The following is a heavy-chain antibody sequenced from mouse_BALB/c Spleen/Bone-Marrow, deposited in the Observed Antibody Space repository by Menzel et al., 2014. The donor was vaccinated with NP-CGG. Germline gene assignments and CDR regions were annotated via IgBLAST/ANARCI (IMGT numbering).Heavy chain of an antibody. J-gene: IGHJ2*01. CDR3: ARQGYYGYSDY. Sequence: VQLKQSGGGLVQPGGSLKLSCAASGFDFXRYWMSWVRQAPGKGLEWIGEINPDSSTINYTPSLKDKFIISRDNAKNTLCLQMSKVRSEDTALYYCARQGYYGYSDYWGQGTTLTVSS. CDR2: INPDSSTI. CDR1: GFDFXRYW. V-gene: IGHV4-1*02. D-gene: IGHD1-2*01.